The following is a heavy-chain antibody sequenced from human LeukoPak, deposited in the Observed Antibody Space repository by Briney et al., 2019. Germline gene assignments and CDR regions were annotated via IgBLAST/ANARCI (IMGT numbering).Heavy chain of an antibody. CDR3: ARGLYYYGTDAFDI. Sequence: GGSLRLSCAARGFSFSSYSMNWVRQAPGRGLEWVSSISASGNYIYYADSVKGRFTISRDSAENSLYLQMNSLGAEDTAVYYCARGLYYYGTDAFDIWGQGTMVTVS. J-gene: IGHJ3*02. CDR1: GFSFSSYS. V-gene: IGHV3-21*01. D-gene: IGHD3-16*01. CDR2: ISASGNYI.